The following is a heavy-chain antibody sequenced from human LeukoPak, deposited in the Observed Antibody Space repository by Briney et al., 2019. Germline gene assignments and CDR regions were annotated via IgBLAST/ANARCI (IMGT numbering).Heavy chain of an antibody. CDR2: INHSGST. J-gene: IGHJ6*02. V-gene: IGHV4-34*01. D-gene: IGHD2-2*01. CDR3: ARNRYQLLRYYYYYYGMDG. CDR1: GGSFSGYY. Sequence: SETLSLTRAVYGGSFSGYYWSWIRQPPGKGLEWIGEINHSGSTNYNPSLKSRVTISVDTSKNQFSLKLSSVTAADTAAYYCARNRYQLLRYYYYYYGMDGWGQGTTVTVSS.